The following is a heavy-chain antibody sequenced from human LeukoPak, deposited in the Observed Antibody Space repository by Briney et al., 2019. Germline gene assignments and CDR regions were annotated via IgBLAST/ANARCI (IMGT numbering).Heavy chain of an antibody. CDR3: ARHFGSRDIVVVVAAPFDY. Sequence: PSETLSLTCTVSGGSISSSSYYWGWIRQPPGKGLEWIGSIYYSGSTYYNPSLKSRVTISVDTSKNQFSLKLSSVTAADTAVYYCARHFGSRDIVVVVAAPFDYWGQGTRVTVSS. CDR1: GGSISSSSYY. J-gene: IGHJ4*02. CDR2: IYYSGST. V-gene: IGHV4-39*01. D-gene: IGHD2-15*01.